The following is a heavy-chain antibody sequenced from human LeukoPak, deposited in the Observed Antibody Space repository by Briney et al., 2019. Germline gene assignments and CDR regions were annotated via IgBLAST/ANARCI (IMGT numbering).Heavy chain of an antibody. CDR2: ISSSSSYI. D-gene: IGHD3-16*02. CDR3: ASPLHLGELSSDAFDI. J-gene: IGHJ3*02. Sequence: PGGSLRLSCAASGFTFSSYSMNWVRQAPGKGLEWVSSISSSSSYIYYADSVKGRFTISRDSAKNSLYLQMNSLRAEDTAVYYCASPLHLGELSSDAFDIWGQGTMVTVSS. CDR1: GFTFSSYS. V-gene: IGHV3-21*01.